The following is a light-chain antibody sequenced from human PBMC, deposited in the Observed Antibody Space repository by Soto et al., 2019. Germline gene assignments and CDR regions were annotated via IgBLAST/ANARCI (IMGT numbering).Light chain of an antibody. V-gene: IGLV3-21*02. CDR2: DDS. CDR1: NIGGKS. Sequence: SYELTHPPSVCPAPGQTARTTRGENNIGGKSVPWYQQMPGQAIVVVVYDDSERPSGIPERFSGSNSVNTATLTLSRVAAGDEDAYYCQVWESGRGVFGTGTKVTV. CDR3: QVWESGRGV. J-gene: IGLJ1*01.